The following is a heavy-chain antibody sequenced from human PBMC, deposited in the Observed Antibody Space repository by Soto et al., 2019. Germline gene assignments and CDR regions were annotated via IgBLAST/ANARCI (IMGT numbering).Heavy chain of an antibody. Sequence: GGSLRLSCAASGFTFISYAMSWVRQAPGKGLEWVSAISGSGGSTYYADSVKGRFTISRDNSKNTLYLQMNSLRAEDTAVYYCASYSGSYPSPAFDYWGQGTLVTVSS. V-gene: IGHV3-23*01. J-gene: IGHJ4*02. CDR1: GFTFISYA. D-gene: IGHD1-26*01. CDR3: ASYSGSYPSPAFDY. CDR2: ISGSGGST.